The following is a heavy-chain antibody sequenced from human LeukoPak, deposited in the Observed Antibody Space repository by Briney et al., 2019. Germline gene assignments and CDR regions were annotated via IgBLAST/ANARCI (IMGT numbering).Heavy chain of an antibody. Sequence: VASVKVSCTASGYTLTVYYMHWVRQAPGPGPEWMGWINPNSGGTNYAQTFQGRVTMTRDTSISTAYMELSRLRSEDAAVDYCAVGRWGLVGGDWFDLWGQGTLVTVSS. J-gene: IGHJ5*02. CDR2: INPNSGGT. CDR3: AVGRWGLVGGDWFDL. V-gene: IGHV1-2*02. D-gene: IGHD1-26*01. CDR1: GYTLTVYY.